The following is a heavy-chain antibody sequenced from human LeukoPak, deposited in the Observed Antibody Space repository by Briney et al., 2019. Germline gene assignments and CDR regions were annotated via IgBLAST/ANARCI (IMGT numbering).Heavy chain of an antibody. CDR3: ARGWTLKTPLGRVAGTSSRRGRYFDY. Sequence: SETLSLTCTVSGGFISSFYWTWIRQPPGKGLEWIGYVYSSGNTNYNPSLKSRVTISVDTSKNQFSLKLSSVTAADTAVYYCARGWTLKTPLGRVAGTSSRRGRYFDYWGQGNLVTVSS. CDR1: GGFISSFY. CDR2: VYSSGNT. V-gene: IGHV4-59*01. D-gene: IGHD6-19*01. J-gene: IGHJ4*01.